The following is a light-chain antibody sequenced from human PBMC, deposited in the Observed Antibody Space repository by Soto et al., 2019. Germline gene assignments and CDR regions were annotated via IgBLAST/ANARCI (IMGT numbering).Light chain of an antibody. V-gene: IGKV3D-20*01. CDR2: DAS. Sequence: EIVLTQPPATLSLCPGERATLSCGASQSVSSSDLAWYQQKPGLAPRLLIYDASSRATGIPDRFSGSGSGTDFTLTISRLEPEDFAVYYCQQYGSSSLTFGGGTKVDI. J-gene: IGKJ4*01. CDR3: QQYGSSSLT. CDR1: QSVSSSD.